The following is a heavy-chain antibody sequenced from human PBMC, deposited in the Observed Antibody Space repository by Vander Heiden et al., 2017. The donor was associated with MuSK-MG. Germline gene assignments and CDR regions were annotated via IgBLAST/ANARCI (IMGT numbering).Heavy chain of an antibody. CDR2: IWFDGTKTHT. Sequence: EVQLVESGVGLVQPVGSLRLSCSASGFTVSTYGMHWVRQAPGKGLVWVSRIWFDGTKTHTHYADSVKCRFTISRDNAENTVYLQMNSLRVEDTAVYYCARDYNGVNIGNWFDPWGQGTLVTVSS. V-gene: IGHV3-74*01. CDR1: GFTVSTYG. CDR3: ARDYNGVNIGNWFDP. D-gene: IGHD1-1*01. J-gene: IGHJ5*02.